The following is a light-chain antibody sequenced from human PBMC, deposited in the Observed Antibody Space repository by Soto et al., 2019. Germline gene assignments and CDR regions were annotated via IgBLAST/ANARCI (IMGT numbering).Light chain of an antibody. Sequence: QSALTQPASVSGSPGQSITISCTGTSSDVGGYNYVSWYQQHPGKAPKLMIYDVSNRPSGVSYRFSGSKSGNTASLTISGLQAEDEADYYCSSYTSSSLHVLGTGTKLTVL. V-gene: IGLV2-14*03. CDR1: SSDVGGYNY. J-gene: IGLJ1*01. CDR3: SSYTSSSLHV. CDR2: DVS.